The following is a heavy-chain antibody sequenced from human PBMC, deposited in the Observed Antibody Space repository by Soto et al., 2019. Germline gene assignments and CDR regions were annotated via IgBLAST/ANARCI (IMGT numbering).Heavy chain of an antibody. D-gene: IGHD6-6*01. Sequence: QVQLVQSGAEVKKPGSSVKVSCKASGGTFSSYAISWVRQAPGQGLEWMGGIIPIFGTANYAQKFQGRVTITADESTSTAYMELSSLRSEDTAVYYCAREGDGGSSSEHYGMDVWGQGTTVTVSS. J-gene: IGHJ6*02. CDR1: GGTFSSYA. V-gene: IGHV1-69*01. CDR2: IIPIFGTA. CDR3: AREGDGGSSSEHYGMDV.